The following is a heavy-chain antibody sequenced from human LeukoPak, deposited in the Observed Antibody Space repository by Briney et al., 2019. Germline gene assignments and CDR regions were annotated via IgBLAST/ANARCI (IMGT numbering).Heavy chain of an antibody. V-gene: IGHV1-2*02. Sequence: ASVKVSCKASGYTFTGYYMHWVRQAPGQGLEWMGWINPNSGGTNYAQKFQGRVTMTRDTSISTAYMELSRLRSDDTAVYYCARALEYSSSSGPSDYWGQETLVTVSS. CDR1: GYTFTGYY. J-gene: IGHJ4*02. D-gene: IGHD6-6*01. CDR2: INPNSGGT. CDR3: ARALEYSSSSGPSDY.